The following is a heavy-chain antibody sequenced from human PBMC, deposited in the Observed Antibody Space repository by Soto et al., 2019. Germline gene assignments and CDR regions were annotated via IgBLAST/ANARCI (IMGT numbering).Heavy chain of an antibody. Sequence: EASVKVSCKASGYTFTSYYMHWVRQAPGQGLEWMGIINPSGGSTSYAQKFQGRVTMTRDTSTSTVYMELSSLRSEDTAVYYCARVNTAMAHTPPSFYYFDYWGQGTLVTVSS. J-gene: IGHJ4*02. CDR2: INPSGGST. D-gene: IGHD5-18*01. CDR1: GYTFTSYY. CDR3: ARVNTAMAHTPPSFYYFDY. V-gene: IGHV1-46*01.